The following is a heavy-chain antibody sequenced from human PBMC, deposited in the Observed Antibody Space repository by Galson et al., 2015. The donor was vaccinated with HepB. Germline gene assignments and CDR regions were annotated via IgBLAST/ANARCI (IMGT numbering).Heavy chain of an antibody. D-gene: IGHD3-10*01. Sequence: SLRLSCAASGFTFSSYAMSWVRQAPGKGLEWVSAISGSGGSTYYADSVKGRFTISRDNSKNTLYLQMNSLRAEDTAVYYCAKTMVRGVIIPIGYWGQGTLVTVSS. CDR1: GFTFSSYA. V-gene: IGHV3-23*01. CDR2: ISGSGGST. CDR3: AKTMVRGVIIPIGY. J-gene: IGHJ4*02.